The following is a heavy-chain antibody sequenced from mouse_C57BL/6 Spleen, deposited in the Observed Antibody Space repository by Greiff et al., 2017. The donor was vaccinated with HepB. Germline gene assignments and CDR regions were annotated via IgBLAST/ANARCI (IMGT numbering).Heavy chain of an antibody. D-gene: IGHD4-1*01. J-gene: IGHJ1*03. CDR2: IYPGDGDT. CDR3: ASPLTGTSLYWYFDV. V-gene: IGHV1-80*01. CDR1: GYAFSSYW. Sequence: QVQLKESGAELVKPGASVKISCKASGYAFSSYWMNWVKQRPGKGLEWIGQIYPGDGDTNYNGKFKGKATLTADKSSSTAYMQLSSLTSEDSAVYFCASPLTGTSLYWYFDVWGTGTTVTVSS.